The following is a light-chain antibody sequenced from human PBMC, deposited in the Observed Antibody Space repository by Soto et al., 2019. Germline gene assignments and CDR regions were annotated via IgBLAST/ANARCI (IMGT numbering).Light chain of an antibody. J-gene: IGKJ1*01. V-gene: IGKV3-11*01. CDR1: QSVGTS. CDR2: DAS. Sequence: EIVLTQSPATLSLSPGERATFSCKASQSVGTSLAWFQQKPGQAPRLLIYDASVRATGIPARFSGSGSGTDFTLTISRLQPEDIAMYYCQQSSNWPPCTVGRGTRVEI. CDR3: QQSSNWPPCT.